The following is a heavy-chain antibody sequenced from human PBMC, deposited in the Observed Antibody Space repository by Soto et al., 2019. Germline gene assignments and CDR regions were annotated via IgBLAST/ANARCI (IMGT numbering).Heavy chain of an antibody. V-gene: IGHV3-23*01. J-gene: IGHJ4*02. CDR1: GFTFSSYD. Sequence: GGSLRRSCAASGFTFSSYDMSWVRQAPGKGLEWVSAISGSGGSTYYADSVKGRFTISRDNSKNTLYLQMNSLRAEDTAVYYCAKDKGRQWLADFDYWGQGTLVIVSP. CDR3: AKDKGRQWLADFDY. CDR2: ISGSGGST. D-gene: IGHD6-19*01.